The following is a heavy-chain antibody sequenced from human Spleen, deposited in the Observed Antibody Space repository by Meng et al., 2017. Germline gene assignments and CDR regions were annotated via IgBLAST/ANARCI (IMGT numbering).Heavy chain of an antibody. V-gene: IGHV3-21*01. CDR2: ISGSSTYI. CDR3: ARDLQYGPPFDL. CDR1: GFTLSGYS. J-gene: IGHJ3*01. D-gene: IGHD2/OR15-2a*01. Sequence: GESLKISCAASGFTLSGYSMNWVRQAPGKGLEWVSSISGSSTYINYADSVKGRFTISRDNAKKSLYLEMNSLRAEDTALYYCARDLQYGPPFDLWGQGRMVTVSS.